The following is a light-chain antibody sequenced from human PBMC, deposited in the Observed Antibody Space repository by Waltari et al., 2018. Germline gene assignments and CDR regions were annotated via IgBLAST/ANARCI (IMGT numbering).Light chain of an antibody. CDR1: SSDIVGYNY. Sequence: QSALTQPPSASGSPGQSVTISCPGTSSDIVGYNYVSWYQQHPGKAPKLMIYEVSKRPSGVPDRFSGSKSGNTASLTVSGLQAEDEADYYCASYAGTNGVFGTGTKVTVL. J-gene: IGLJ1*01. CDR2: EVS. V-gene: IGLV2-8*01. CDR3: ASYAGTNGV.